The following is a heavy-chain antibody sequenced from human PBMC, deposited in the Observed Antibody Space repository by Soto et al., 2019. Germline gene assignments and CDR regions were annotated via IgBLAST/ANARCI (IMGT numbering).Heavy chain of an antibody. CDR1: GGSISRGGYY. CDR2: IYYSGST. D-gene: IGHD2-21*01. J-gene: IGHJ6*02. CDR3: AGTLWTRYYYYGMDV. Sequence: PSETLSLTCTVSGGSISRGGYYWSWIRQHPGKGLEWIGYIYYSGSTYYNPSLKSRVTISVDTSKNQFSLKLSSVTAADTAVYYCAGTLWTRYYYYGMDVWGQGTTVTVSS. V-gene: IGHV4-31*03.